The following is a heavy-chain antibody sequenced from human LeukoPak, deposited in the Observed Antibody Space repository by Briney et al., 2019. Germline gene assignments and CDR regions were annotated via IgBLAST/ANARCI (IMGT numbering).Heavy chain of an antibody. D-gene: IGHD6-19*01. J-gene: IGHJ4*02. Sequence: ASVKVSCKASGYTFTSYYMHWVRQASGQGLEWMGIINPSGGSTSYAQKFQGRVTMTRDTSTSTVYMELSSLRSEDTAVYYCAALAVAGPFDYWGQGTLVTVSS. V-gene: IGHV1-46*01. CDR3: AALAVAGPFDY. CDR2: INPSGGST. CDR1: GYTFTSYY.